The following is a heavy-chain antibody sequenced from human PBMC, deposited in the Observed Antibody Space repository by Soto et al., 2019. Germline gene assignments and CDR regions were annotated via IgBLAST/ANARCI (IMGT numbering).Heavy chain of an antibody. CDR2: IYPGDSDT. CDR1: GYSFTSYW. J-gene: IGHJ4*02. V-gene: IGHV5-51*01. D-gene: IGHD5-12*01. CDR3: ARRGYSGYDSYFDY. Sequence: PGDSLYFSCKGLGYSFTSYWIGWVLGMPGKGLEWMGIIYPGDSDTRYSPSFQGQVTISADKSISTAYLQWSSLKASDTAMYYCARRGYSGYDSYFDYWGQGTLVTVSS.